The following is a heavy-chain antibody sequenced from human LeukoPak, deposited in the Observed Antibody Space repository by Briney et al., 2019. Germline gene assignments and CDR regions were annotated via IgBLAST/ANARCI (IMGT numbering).Heavy chain of an antibody. CDR3: ARDQEAFDY. J-gene: IGHJ4*02. Sequence: GASVKASCKASGYSFTSNYIHWVRQAPGQGLEWMGMIYPRDGSTSYAQKFQGRVTATRDTSTSTVHMELSGLRSEDTAVYYCARDQEAFDYWGQGTLVTVSS. CDR2: IYPRDGST. V-gene: IGHV1-46*01. CDR1: GYSFTSNY.